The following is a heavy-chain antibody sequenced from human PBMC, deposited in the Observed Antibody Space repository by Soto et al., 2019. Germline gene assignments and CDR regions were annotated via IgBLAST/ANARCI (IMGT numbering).Heavy chain of an antibody. CDR3: ARMYYYGSGSYPIDY. V-gene: IGHV1-69*13. Sequence: SVKVSCKASGGTFSSYAISWVRQAPGQGLEWMGGIIPIFGTSNYAQKFQGRVTITADESTSTAYMELSSLRSEDTAVYYCARMYYYGSGSYPIDYWGQGTLVTVSS. J-gene: IGHJ4*02. D-gene: IGHD3-10*01. CDR1: GGTFSSYA. CDR2: IIPIFGTS.